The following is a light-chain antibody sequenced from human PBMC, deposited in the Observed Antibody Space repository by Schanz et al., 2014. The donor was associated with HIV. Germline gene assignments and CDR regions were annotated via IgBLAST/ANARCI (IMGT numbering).Light chain of an antibody. CDR2: DVR. V-gene: IGLV2-14*01. CDR3: SSYASSTTYV. CDR1: SSDVGAYNY. J-gene: IGLJ1*01. Sequence: QSALTQPASVSGSPGQSVTISCTGTSSDVGAYNYLSWYQQYPGKAPKVMIYDVRNRPSGVSNRFSGSKSGSTASLTIFGLQAEDEADYYCSSYASSTTYVFGTGTKLTVL.